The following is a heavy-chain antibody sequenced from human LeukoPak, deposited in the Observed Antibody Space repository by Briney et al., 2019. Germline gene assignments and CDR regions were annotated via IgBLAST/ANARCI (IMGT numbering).Heavy chain of an antibody. J-gene: IGHJ4*02. CDR2: ISSSGSTI. D-gene: IGHD3-10*01. CDR1: GFTFSSYE. V-gene: IGHV3-48*03. Sequence: GGSLRLSCAASGFTFSSYEMNWVRQAPGKGLEWVSHISSSGSTIYYADSVKGRFTISRDNAKNSLYLQMNSLRAEDTAVYYCAREGFFPFDYWGQGTLVTVSS. CDR3: AREGFFPFDY.